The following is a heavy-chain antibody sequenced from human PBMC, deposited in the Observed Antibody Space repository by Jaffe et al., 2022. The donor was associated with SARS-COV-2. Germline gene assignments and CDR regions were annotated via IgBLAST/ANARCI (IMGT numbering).Heavy chain of an antibody. CDR3: ARTYTIVGATTGESDAFDI. V-gene: IGHV1-46*04. Sequence: QVQLVQSGAEVKKPGASVKVSCKASGYTFTSYYMHWVRQAPGQGLEWMGIINPSGGSTSYAQKLQGRVTMTRDTSTSTVYMELSSLRSEDTAVYYCARTYTIVGATTGESDAFDIWGQGTMVTVSS. CDR1: GYTFTSYY. D-gene: IGHD1-26*01. CDR2: INPSGGST. J-gene: IGHJ3*02.